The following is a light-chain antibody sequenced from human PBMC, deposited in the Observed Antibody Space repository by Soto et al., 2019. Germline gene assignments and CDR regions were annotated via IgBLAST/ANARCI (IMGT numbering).Light chain of an antibody. CDR2: GAS. CDR1: QGLTTK. CDR3: QQYNTWPRT. V-gene: IGKV3-15*01. J-gene: IGKJ1*01. Sequence: EIVMTQSPATLSVSPGEGATLSCRASQGLTTKLAWYQQKPGQAPRLLIYGASTRATGIPARFSGSGSGTEFTLTISSLQSEDFAVYNCQQYNTWPRTFGQGTKVEIK.